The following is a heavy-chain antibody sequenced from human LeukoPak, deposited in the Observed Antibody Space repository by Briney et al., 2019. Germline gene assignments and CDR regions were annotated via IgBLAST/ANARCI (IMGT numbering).Heavy chain of an antibody. D-gene: IGHD6-6*01. V-gene: IGHV1-69*01. Sequence: ASVKVSCKASGGTFSSYAISWVRQAPGQGLEWMGGIIPIFGTANYAQKFQGRVTFTADESTSTAYMELSSLRSEDTAVYYCARVLAARPLGPFDYWGQGTLVTVSS. CDR3: ARVLAARPLGPFDY. CDR1: GGTFSSYA. CDR2: IIPIFGTA. J-gene: IGHJ4*02.